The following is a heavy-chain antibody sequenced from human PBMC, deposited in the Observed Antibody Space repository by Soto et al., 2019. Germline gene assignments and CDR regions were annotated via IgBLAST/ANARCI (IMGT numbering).Heavy chain of an antibody. V-gene: IGHV6-1*01. CDR3: ARILTAEWAFDI. CDR2: TYFRSKRYS. J-gene: IGHJ3*02. CDR1: GDSVSSNSVT. Sequence: SQTLSLTCAISGDSVSSNSVTWNWIRQSPSRGLEWLGRTYFRSKRYSDYAGSMKSRITINQDTSKNQFSLHLNSVTPEDTAVYYCARILTAEWAFDIWGQGTMVTVSS. D-gene: IGHD2-8*01.